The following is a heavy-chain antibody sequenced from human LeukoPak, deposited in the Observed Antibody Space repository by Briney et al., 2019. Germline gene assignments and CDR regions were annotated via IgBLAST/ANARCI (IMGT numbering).Heavy chain of an antibody. CDR2: TYYRSKWYY. J-gene: IGHJ4*02. Sequence: SQTLSLTCAISGGSVSSNSAASSWIRQSSSSCLDWLGWTYYRSKWYYDYAVSVKSRITINPDTAKNQFSLQLNSVTPEDTAVYYCARMTTVVTRAYDYWGQGTLVTVSS. V-gene: IGHV6-1*01. CDR1: GGSVSSNSAA. CDR3: ARMTTVVTRAYDY. D-gene: IGHD4-23*01.